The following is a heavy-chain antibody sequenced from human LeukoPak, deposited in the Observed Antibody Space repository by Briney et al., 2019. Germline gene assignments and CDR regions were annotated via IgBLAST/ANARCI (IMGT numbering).Heavy chain of an antibody. CDR2: MYYSGST. CDR1: GGSIISSNYY. J-gene: IGHJ3*02. D-gene: IGHD3-22*01. V-gene: IGHV4-39*07. CDR3: ARDSMIVAPYGALYI. Sequence: SETLSLTCTVSGGSIISSNYYWGWIRQPPGKGLEWIGSMYYSGSTHYNPSLKSRVTISVDMSKNQFSLRLSSVTAADTAVYYCARDSMIVAPYGALYIWGQGTMVTVSS.